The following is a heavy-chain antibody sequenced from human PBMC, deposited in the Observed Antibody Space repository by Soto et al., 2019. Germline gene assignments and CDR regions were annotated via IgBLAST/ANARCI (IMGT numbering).Heavy chain of an antibody. CDR3: ARDWEFGL. Sequence: GASVKVSCKASGYAFSGFYMHWVRQAPGQGLEWMGVINPSGDSTTYAQKFQGRLTMTKDTSTSTLYMELSSLRSEDTAVYYCARDWEFGLWGQGTLVTVSS. CDR1: GYAFSGFY. V-gene: IGHV1-46*01. D-gene: IGHD3-10*01. J-gene: IGHJ4*02. CDR2: INPSGDST.